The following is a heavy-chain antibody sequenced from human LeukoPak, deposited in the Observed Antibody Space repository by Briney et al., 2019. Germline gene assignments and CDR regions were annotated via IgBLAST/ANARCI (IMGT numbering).Heavy chain of an antibody. CDR2: ISSKSDYT. Sequence: PGGSLRLSCAASGFTFRDYYMSWIRQAPGKGLEWVSYISSKSDYTNYADSVKGRFTISRDNAKNSLYLQMNSLRAEDTAVYYCARDCSGGSCYHYGMDVWGQGTTVTVSS. CDR1: GFTFRDYY. D-gene: IGHD2-15*01. V-gene: IGHV3-11*05. J-gene: IGHJ6*02. CDR3: ARDCSGGSCYHYGMDV.